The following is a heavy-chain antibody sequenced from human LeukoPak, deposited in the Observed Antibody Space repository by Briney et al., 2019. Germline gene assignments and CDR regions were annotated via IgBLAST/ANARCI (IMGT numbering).Heavy chain of an antibody. CDR2: IYYSGST. Sequence: SETLSLTCTVSGGSVDGYYWSWIRQPPGKELEWIGNIYYSGSTNYNPSLKSRVTISGDTSRNHFSLSLSSVTAADTAVYCCARRRRSNWAFDSWGQGTLVTVSS. J-gene: IGHJ4*02. CDR3: ARRRRSNWAFDS. V-gene: IGHV4-59*08. CDR1: GGSVDGYY. D-gene: IGHD1-1*01.